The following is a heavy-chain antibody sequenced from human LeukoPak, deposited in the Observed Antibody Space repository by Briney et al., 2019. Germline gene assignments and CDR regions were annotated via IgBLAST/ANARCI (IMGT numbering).Heavy chain of an antibody. D-gene: IGHD3-10*01. J-gene: IGHJ4*02. V-gene: IGHV4-59*01. CDR2: IYYSGST. CDR1: GGSISSYY. CDR3: ARAVGGDGSGSL. Sequence: PSETLSLTCTVSGGSISSYYWSWIRQPPGKGLEWIGYIYYSGSTNYNPSLKSRVTMSVDMSTRQISLKLSSMTAADTAVYYCARAVGGDGSGSLWGPGTLVTVSS.